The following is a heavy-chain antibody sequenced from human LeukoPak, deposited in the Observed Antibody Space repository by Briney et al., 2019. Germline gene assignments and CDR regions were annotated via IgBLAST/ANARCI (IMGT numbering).Heavy chain of an antibody. Sequence: GGSLRLSCAASGFTFSSYAMSWVRQAPGKGLEWVSAISGSGGSTYYADSVKGRFTISRDNSKNTLYLQMNSLRAEGTAVYYCAKGGYGSSWDFGDYWGQGTLVNVSS. D-gene: IGHD6-13*01. CDR3: AKGGYGSSWDFGDY. CDR2: ISGSGGST. J-gene: IGHJ4*02. V-gene: IGHV3-23*01. CDR1: GFTFSSYA.